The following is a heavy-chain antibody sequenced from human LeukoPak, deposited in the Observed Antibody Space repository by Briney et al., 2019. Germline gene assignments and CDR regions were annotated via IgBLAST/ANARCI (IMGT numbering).Heavy chain of an antibody. CDR3: ACCTKGSYYGMDV. J-gene: IGHJ6*02. CDR1: GGTFSSYA. D-gene: IGHD2-8*01. CDR2: IIPIFGTA. Sequence: SVKVSCKASGGTFSSYAISWVRQAPGQGLEWMGGIIPIFGTANYAQKFQGRVTITADESTSTAYMELSSLRSEDTAVYYCACCTKGSYYGMDVWGQGTTVTVSS. V-gene: IGHV1-69*01.